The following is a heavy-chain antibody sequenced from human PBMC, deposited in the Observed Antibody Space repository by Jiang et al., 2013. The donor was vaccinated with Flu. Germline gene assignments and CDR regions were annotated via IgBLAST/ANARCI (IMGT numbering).Heavy chain of an antibody. CDR2: ISGSGGST. D-gene: IGHD3-3*01. V-gene: IGHV3-23*04. J-gene: IGHJ4*02. CDR3: AKRTLFWSTVTAPFDY. CDR1: GFTFSSYA. Sequence: VQLVESGGGLVQPGGSLRLSCAASGFTFSSYAMSWVRQAPGKGLEWVSAISGSGGSTYYADSVKGRFTISRDNSKNTLYLQMNSLRAEDTAVYYCAKRTLFWSTVTAPFDYWGQGTLVTVSS.